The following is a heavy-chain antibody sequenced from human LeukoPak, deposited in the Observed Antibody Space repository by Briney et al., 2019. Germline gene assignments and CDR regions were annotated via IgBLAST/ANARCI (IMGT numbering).Heavy chain of an antibody. CDR2: IYKSGGT. J-gene: IGHJ4*02. CDR3: ASLGGTYDY. Sequence: PSETLSLTCTVSGGSISDYYWSWIRQPPGKGLEGIGYIYKSGGTNFNTKYSPSLQRRVVMSVDTSKSQVSLNLLSVTAADTAVYFCASLGGTYDYWGQGILVTVSP. CDR1: GGSISDYY. D-gene: IGHD1-26*01. V-gene: IGHV4-59*08.